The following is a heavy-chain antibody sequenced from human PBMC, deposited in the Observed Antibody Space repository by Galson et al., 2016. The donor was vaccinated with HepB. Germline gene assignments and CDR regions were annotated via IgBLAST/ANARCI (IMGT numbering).Heavy chain of an antibody. CDR1: GFTFSDAA. CDR3: TRQGKTSLASTGFDY. Sequence: SLRLSCAASGFTFSDAAMYWVRQASGKGLEFVGRIRTEPFNYATIYGASVKGRFTISRDDSKSTVYLQMNSLKTEDSAVYYCTRQGKTSLASTGFDYWGQGARVTVSS. J-gene: IGHJ4*02. V-gene: IGHV3-73*01. CDR2: IRTEPFNYAT. D-gene: IGHD6-19*01.